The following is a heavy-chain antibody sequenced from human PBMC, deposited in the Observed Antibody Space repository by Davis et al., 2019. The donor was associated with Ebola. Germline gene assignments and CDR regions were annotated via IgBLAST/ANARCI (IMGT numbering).Heavy chain of an antibody. J-gene: IGHJ6*04. Sequence: MPSETLSLTCTVSGGSISSYYWSWIRQPPGKGLEWIGYIYYSGSTNYNPSLKSRVTISVDTSKNQFSLKLTSVTAADTAVYYCARGWPSSVTTDYYAMDAWGKGTTVTVSS. CDR2: IYYSGST. V-gene: IGHV4-59*08. D-gene: IGHD4-17*01. CDR3: ARGWPSSVTTDYYAMDA. CDR1: GGSISSYY.